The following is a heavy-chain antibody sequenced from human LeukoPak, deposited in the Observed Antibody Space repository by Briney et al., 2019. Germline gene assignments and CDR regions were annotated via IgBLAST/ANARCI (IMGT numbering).Heavy chain of an antibody. CDR1: GYSFTSYW. J-gene: IGHJ5*02. CDR2: IYPGDSDT. D-gene: IGHD4-17*01. CDR3: ARREVDGDYVEVGYWFDP. V-gene: IGHV5-51*01. Sequence: GESLKISCKGSGYSFTSYWIGWMRQMPGKGLEWMGIIYPGDSDTRYSPSFQGQVTISADKSISTAYLQWSSLKAPDTAMYYCARREVDGDYVEVGYWFDPWGQGTLVTVSS.